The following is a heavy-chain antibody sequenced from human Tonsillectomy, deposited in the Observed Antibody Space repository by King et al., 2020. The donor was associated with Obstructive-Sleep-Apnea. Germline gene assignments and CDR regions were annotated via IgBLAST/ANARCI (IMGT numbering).Heavy chain of an antibody. CDR3: ARAMRGSFDY. J-gene: IGHJ4*02. Sequence: VQLVESGGGLVQPGGSLRLSCAASGFTLSSYWMHWVRQAPGKGLVWVSRINSDGGTTNYADSVKGRFTISRDNAKNTLYLQMNSLRDEDTAVYYCARAMRGSFDYWGRGTLVTVPS. CDR2: INSDGGTT. CDR1: GFTLSSYW. V-gene: IGHV3-74*01. D-gene: IGHD3-22*01.